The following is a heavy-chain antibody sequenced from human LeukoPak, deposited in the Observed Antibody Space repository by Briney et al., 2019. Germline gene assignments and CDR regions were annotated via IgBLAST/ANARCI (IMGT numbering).Heavy chain of an antibody. CDR2: INSDGSST. J-gene: IGHJ6*02. CDR3: ARNRPAGGYYDFWSGYQPSYYYYYGMDV. Sequence: GSLRLSCAASGFTFSSYWMHWVRQAPGKGLVWVSRINSDGSSTSYADSVKGRFTISRDNAKNTLYLQMNSLRAEDTAVYYCARNRPAGGYYDFWSGYQPSYYYYYGMDVWGQGTTVTVSS. CDR1: GFTFSSYW. V-gene: IGHV3-74*01. D-gene: IGHD3-3*01.